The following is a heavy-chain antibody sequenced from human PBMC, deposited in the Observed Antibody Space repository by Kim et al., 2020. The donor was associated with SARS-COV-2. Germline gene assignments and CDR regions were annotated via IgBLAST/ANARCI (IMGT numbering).Heavy chain of an antibody. CDR2: VPGGGGRT. J-gene: IGHJ4*02. CDR1: GFTVNNFA. Sequence: GGSLRLSCGASGFTVNNFAMSWVRQAPGKGLEWVSTVPGGGGRTFYADSVKGRFTISRDNSKNTVFLQMNSVRAEDTAVYYCAKAHPISSGGDVFEDWGQGTLVTVSS. CDR3: AKAHPISSGGDVFED. V-gene: IGHV3-23*01. D-gene: IGHD6-19*01.